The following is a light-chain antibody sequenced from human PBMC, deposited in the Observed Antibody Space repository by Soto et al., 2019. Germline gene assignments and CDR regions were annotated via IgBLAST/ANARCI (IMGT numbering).Light chain of an antibody. CDR3: ASWDDSLYGVYV. J-gene: IGLJ1*01. CDR2: RDN. V-gene: IGLV1-47*01. Sequence: QSVLTQPPSASGNPGQRVTISCSGSSSNIGSNYVYWYLQLPGTAPKLLIYRDNQRPSGVPERFSGSKSGTSASLAISGLRSVDEAGYYCASWDDSLYGVYVFGTGTKLTVL. CDR1: SSNIGSNY.